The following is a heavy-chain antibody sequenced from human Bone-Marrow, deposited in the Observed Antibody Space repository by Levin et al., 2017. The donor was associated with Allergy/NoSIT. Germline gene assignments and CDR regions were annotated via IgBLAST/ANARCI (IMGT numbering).Heavy chain of an antibody. V-gene: IGHV4-31*03. J-gene: IGHJ4*02. CDR3: ARYGAATGYFDY. Sequence: SCTVSGGSISSGGYYWSWIRQHPGKGLEWIGYIYSTGSTSYNPSLKSRVTLSVDTSKNQFSLRLNSVTAADTAVYYCARYGAATGYFDYWGQGTQVTVSS. CDR1: GGSISSGGYY. D-gene: IGHD2-15*01. CDR2: IYSTGST.